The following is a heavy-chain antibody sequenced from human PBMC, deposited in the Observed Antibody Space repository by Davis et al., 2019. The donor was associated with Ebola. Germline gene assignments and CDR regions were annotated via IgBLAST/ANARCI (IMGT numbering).Heavy chain of an antibody. CDR1: GHLY. CDR2: ISPDGDYR. J-gene: IGHJ6*02. V-gene: IGHV1-46*01. D-gene: IGHD3-22*01. CDR3: AIFPHNSGYGGNYYYRMDV. Sequence: ASVKVSCKSSGHLYLHWVRQAPGQGLEWMGVISPDGDYRSYAQKFQDRLTMTSDTSTTTVYMELSSLTHEDTAVYYCAIFPHNSGYGGNYYYRMDVWGQGTTVTVS.